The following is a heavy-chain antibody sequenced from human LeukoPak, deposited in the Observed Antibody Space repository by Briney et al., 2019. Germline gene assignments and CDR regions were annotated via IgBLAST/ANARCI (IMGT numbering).Heavy chain of an antibody. J-gene: IGHJ6*02. Sequence: GGSLRLSCAASGFTFSSYDMHWVRQATGKGLEWFSAIGTAGDTYYPGSVRGRFTISRENAKNSLYLQMNSLRAGDTAVYYCARSEDYGGMDVWGQGTTVTVSS. CDR3: ARSEDYGGMDV. CDR1: GFTFSSYD. CDR2: IGTAGDT. D-gene: IGHD4-17*01. V-gene: IGHV3-13*01.